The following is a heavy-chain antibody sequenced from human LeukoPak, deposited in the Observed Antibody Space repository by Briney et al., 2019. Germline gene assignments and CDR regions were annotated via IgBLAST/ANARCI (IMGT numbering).Heavy chain of an antibody. D-gene: IGHD6-19*01. CDR1: GFTFSSYG. J-gene: IGHJ4*02. CDR3: ARLQGDSGWYYFDY. V-gene: IGHV3-30*03. Sequence: PGRSLRLSCAASGFTFSSYGMHWVRQAPGKGLEWVAVISYDESNKYYADSVKGRFTISRDNSKNSLYLQLNSLRAEDTAVYYCARLQGDSGWYYFDYWGQGTLVTVSS. CDR2: ISYDESNK.